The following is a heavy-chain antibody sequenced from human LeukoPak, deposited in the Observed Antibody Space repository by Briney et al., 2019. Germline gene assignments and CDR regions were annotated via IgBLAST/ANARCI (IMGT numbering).Heavy chain of an antibody. Sequence: GESLKISRKGSGYSFSSYWIAWVRQMPGKGLEWKGVIYPRDSRTTYSPSFQDQVTISADKSISTAYLQWTSLKASDTAMYYCARHLSDITSSPNYWGPGTLVTVSS. CDR3: ARHLSDITSSPNY. CDR1: GYSFSSYW. CDR2: IYPRDSRT. J-gene: IGHJ4*02. V-gene: IGHV5-51*01. D-gene: IGHD2-2*01.